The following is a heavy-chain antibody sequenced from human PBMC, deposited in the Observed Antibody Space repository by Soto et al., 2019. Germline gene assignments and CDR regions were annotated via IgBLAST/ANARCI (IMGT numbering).Heavy chain of an antibody. D-gene: IGHD3-3*01. V-gene: IGHV3-30*18. CDR1: GFTFSSYG. J-gene: IGHJ6*02. CDR3: AKDLGLSYYDFWSGYYTGYYYYGMDV. Sequence: GGSLRLSCAASGFTFSSYGMHWVRQAPGKGLEWVAVISYDGSNKYYADSVKGRFTISGDNSKNTLYLQMNSLRAEDTAVYYCAKDLGLSYYDFWSGYYTGYYYYGMDVWGQGTTVTVSS. CDR2: ISYDGSNK.